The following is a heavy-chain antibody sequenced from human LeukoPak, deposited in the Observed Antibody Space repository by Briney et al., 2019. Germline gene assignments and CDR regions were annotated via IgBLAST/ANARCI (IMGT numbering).Heavy chain of an antibody. V-gene: IGHV1-18*01. D-gene: IGHD3-10*01. CDR3: ATPVPHGSDPSLYNYYMDV. J-gene: IGHJ6*03. CDR2: ISAYNGNT. CDR1: GYTFTSYG. Sequence: ASVKVSCKASGYTFTSYGINWVRQAPGQGLEWMGWISAYNGNTKYAQKLQGRVTMTTDTSTSTAYMELRSLRSDDTAVYYCATPVPHGSDPSLYNYYMDVWGKGTTVTISS.